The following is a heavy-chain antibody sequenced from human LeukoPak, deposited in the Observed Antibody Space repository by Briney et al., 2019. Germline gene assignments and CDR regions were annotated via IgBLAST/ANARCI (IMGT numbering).Heavy chain of an antibody. Sequence: GGSLRLSCAASGFTFGSCWMNWVRQAPGKGLEWVSSISSSSSYIYYADSVKGRFTISRDNAKNSLYLQMNSLRAEDTAVYYCARGLLAGDAFDIWGQGTMVTVSS. CDR3: ARGLLAGDAFDI. V-gene: IGHV3-21*01. CDR2: ISSSSSYI. CDR1: GFTFGSCW. D-gene: IGHD7-27*01. J-gene: IGHJ3*02.